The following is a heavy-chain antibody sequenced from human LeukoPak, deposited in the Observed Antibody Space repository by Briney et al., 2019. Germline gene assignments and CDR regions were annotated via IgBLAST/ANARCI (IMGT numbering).Heavy chain of an antibody. D-gene: IGHD7-27*01. J-gene: IGHJ4*02. Sequence: SETLSLTCTVSGGSISSYYWSWIRQPPGKGLEWIGYIYYSGSTNYNPSLKSRVTISVDTSKNQFSLKLSSVTAADTAVYYCARGTSPGELNYWGQGTLVTVSS. CDR2: IYYSGST. CDR3: ARGTSPGELNY. CDR1: GGSISSYY. V-gene: IGHV4-59*01.